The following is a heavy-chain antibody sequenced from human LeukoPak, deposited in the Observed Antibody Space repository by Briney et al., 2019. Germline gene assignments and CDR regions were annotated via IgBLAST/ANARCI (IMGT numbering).Heavy chain of an antibody. V-gene: IGHV3-30*04. Sequence: HPGGSLRLSCAASGFTLSNYAMHWVRQAPGQGLEWVAVITKDGGDKHYADSVKGRSTISRDSSENTLYLQMSSLKAEDTAVYFCAREPLGYCTSSSCPRWFDPRGQGTLVTVSS. CDR1: GFTLSNYA. CDR3: AREPLGYCTSSSCPRWFDP. D-gene: IGHD2-8*01. J-gene: IGHJ5*02. CDR2: ITKDGGDK.